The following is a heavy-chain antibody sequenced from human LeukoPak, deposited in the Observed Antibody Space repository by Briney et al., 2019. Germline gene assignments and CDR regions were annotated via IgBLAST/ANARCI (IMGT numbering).Heavy chain of an antibody. Sequence: GGSLRLSCAASGFTFSSYWMSWVRQAPGKGLEWVANIKQDGSEKYYVDSVKGRFTISRDNAKNSLYLQMNSLRAEDTAVYYCARVRGGPSSYGMDVWGQGTTVTVSS. CDR2: IKQDGSEK. D-gene: IGHD2-15*01. CDR3: ARVRGGPSSYGMDV. V-gene: IGHV3-7*01. J-gene: IGHJ6*02. CDR1: GFTFSSYW.